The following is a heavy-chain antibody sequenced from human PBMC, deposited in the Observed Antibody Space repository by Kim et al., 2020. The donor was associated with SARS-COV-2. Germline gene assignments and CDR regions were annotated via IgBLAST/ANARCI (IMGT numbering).Heavy chain of an antibody. CDR3: ARDDHGDYVFDF. V-gene: IGHV4-31*03. Sequence: SETLSLTCTVSGVSISSGSYFWSWIRQHPGKGLEWIGFIYNSGSTYYNPSLKSRVSMSVDTSKNQFSLKLTSVTAADTALYYCARDDHGDYVFDFWGQGT. CDR1: GVSISSGSYF. D-gene: IGHD4-17*01. CDR2: IYNSGST. J-gene: IGHJ4*02.